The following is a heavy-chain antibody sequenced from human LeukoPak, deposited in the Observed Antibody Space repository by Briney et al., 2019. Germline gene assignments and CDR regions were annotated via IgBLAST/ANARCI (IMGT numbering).Heavy chain of an antibody. J-gene: IGHJ4*02. V-gene: IGHV3-23*01. CDR3: AKDLIYDILTGSYDY. Sequence: GGSLRLSCAASGFTFSSYAMSWVRQAPGKGLEWVSAISGSGGSTYYADSAKGRFTISRDNSENTLYLQMNSLRAEDTAVYYCAKDLIYDILTGSYDYWGQGTLVTVSS. CDR2: ISGSGGST. D-gene: IGHD3-9*01. CDR1: GFTFSSYA.